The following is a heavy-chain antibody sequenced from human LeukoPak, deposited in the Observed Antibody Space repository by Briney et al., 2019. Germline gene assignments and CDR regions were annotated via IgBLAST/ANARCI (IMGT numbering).Heavy chain of an antibody. V-gene: IGHV5-51*01. Sequence: GESPKISCQASGYNFTRYWIGWVRQMPGKGLEWMGLLYPRDSDTRYSPSFQGQVTFSADNSINTAYLQWSSLRASDTAIYYCARQMGVASRKNYFDSWGQGTLVTVSA. CDR2: LYPRDSDT. J-gene: IGHJ4*02. CDR1: GYNFTRYW. D-gene: IGHD5-12*01. CDR3: ARQMGVASRKNYFDS.